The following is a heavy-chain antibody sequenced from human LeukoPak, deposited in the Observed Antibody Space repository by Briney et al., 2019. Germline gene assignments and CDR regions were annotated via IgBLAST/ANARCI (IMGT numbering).Heavy chain of an antibody. CDR1: GGSFNDYC. J-gene: IGHJ5*02. CDR3: AGTRRSYGDFVLPLDP. V-gene: IGHV4-34*01. D-gene: IGHD4-17*01. CDR2: ISHSGSS. Sequence: PSETLSLTCGVFGGSFNDYCWTWIRQPPGQGLEWIGEISHSGSSTYNASLKGRVVISLDTSKSHFSLSLISVTAADTAVYYCAGTRRSYGDFVLPLDPWGQGVLVTVSS.